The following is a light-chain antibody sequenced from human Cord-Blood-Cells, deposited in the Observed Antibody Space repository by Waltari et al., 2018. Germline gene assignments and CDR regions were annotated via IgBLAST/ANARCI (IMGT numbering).Light chain of an antibody. Sequence: QSALTQPASVSGSPGQSITISCPGTSSAVGRYNLVSFYQQHPGKAPKLMIYEGSKRPSGVSNRFSGSKSGNTASLTISGLQAEDEADYYCCSYAGSSTYVVFGGGTKLTVL. J-gene: IGLJ2*01. CDR2: EGS. CDR1: SSAVGRYNL. CDR3: CSYAGSSTYVV. V-gene: IGLV2-23*01.